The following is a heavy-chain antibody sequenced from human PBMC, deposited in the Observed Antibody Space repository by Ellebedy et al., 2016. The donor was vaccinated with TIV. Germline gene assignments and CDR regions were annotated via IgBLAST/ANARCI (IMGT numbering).Heavy chain of an antibody. CDR2: VSAGGNT. D-gene: IGHD4-11*01. J-gene: IGHJ4*02. CDR3: ARTLPERLGGLTTHWVLDY. V-gene: IGHV4-4*08. CDR1: GVSINRSY. Sequence: SETLSLTCTVSGVSINRSYWSWIRQPPGKGLEWIGYVSAGGNTHYSPSLKSRVTISVDTSKNQFSLKLKSVTADDTAVYYCARTLPERLGGLTTHWVLDYWGQGSLVTASS.